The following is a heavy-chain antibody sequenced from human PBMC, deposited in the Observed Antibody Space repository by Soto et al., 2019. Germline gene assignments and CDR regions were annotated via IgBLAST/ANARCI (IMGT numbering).Heavy chain of an antibody. CDR1: GLTFSSYG. J-gene: IGHJ6*03. V-gene: IGHV3-33*01. CDR2: IWYDGSNK. D-gene: IGHD6-19*01. CDR3: ARAVAAPRDYYIDV. Sequence: VQLVESGGGVVQPGRSLRRSCAASGLTFSSYGMHWVRQAPGKGLEWVAVIWYDGSNKYYADSVKGRFTISRDNSKNTLYLQMNSLRAEDTAVYYCARAVAAPRDYYIDVWGKGTTVTVSS.